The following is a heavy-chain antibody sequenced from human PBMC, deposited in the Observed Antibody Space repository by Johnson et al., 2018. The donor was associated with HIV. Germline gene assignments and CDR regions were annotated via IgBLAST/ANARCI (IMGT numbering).Heavy chain of an antibody. CDR1: GFTFSTYG. V-gene: IGHV3-30*18. J-gene: IGHJ3*02. CDR3: AKEGVVWASDI. CDR2: ISYDGSNK. Sequence: QVQLVESGGGVVQPGRSLRLSCAASGFTFSTYGMHWVRQAPGKGLEWVGVISYDGSNKYYGDSVKGRFTISRDNSKNTLYLQMNSLRAEDTAVYYCAKEGVVWASDIWGQGTMVTVSS. D-gene: IGHD2-2*01.